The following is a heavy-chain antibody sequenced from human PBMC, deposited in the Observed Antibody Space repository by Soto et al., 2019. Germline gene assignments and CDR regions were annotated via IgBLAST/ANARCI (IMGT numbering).Heavy chain of an antibody. D-gene: IGHD2-8*02. Sequence: EVQLVESGGDLVQPGGSLRLSCAASGFTFGSYWMAWVRQSPGKGLEWVAGMNQHGSDIQYVDSVRGRFTISRDNTRNFLYLQMNNLRVEDTAIYYCTTDTNCPATSYRGQGNWGQGNLVTVSS. V-gene: IGHV3-7*03. CDR1: GFTFGSYW. CDR3: TTDTNCPATSYRGQGN. CDR2: MNQHGSDI. J-gene: IGHJ4*02.